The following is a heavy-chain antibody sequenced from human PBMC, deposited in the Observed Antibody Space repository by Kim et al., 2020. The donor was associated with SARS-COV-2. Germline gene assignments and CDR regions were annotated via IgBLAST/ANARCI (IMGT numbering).Heavy chain of an antibody. CDR3: ARVNLHATVVTLFDY. Sequence: SETLSLTCTVSGGSISSSSYYWGWIRQPPGKGLEWIGSIYYSGSTYYNPSLKSRVTISVDTSKNQFSLKLSSVTAADTAVYYCARVNLHATVVTLFDYWGQGTMVTVSS. V-gene: IGHV4-39*01. D-gene: IGHD4-17*01. CDR1: GGSISSSSYY. CDR2: IYYSGST. J-gene: IGHJ4*02.